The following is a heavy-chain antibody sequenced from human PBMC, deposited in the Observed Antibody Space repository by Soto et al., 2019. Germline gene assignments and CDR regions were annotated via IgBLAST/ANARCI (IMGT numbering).Heavy chain of an antibody. J-gene: IGHJ3*02. CDR3: ARAVRGVAWDAFDI. CDR1: GGTFSSYA. CDR2: IIPILGTA. V-gene: IGHV1-69*01. Sequence: QVQLVQSGAEVKKPGSSVKVSCKASGGTFSSYAISWVRQAPGQGLEWMGGIIPILGTANYAQKFQGRVTITADESTSTDYLELSSMRSEDTAVYYCARAVRGVAWDAFDIWGQGTMVTVSS. D-gene: IGHD3-10*01.